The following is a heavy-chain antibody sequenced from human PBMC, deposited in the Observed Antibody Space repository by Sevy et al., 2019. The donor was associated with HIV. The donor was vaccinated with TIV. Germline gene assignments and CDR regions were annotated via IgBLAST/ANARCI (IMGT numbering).Heavy chain of an antibody. D-gene: IGHD2-21*01. CDR3: AIHPANSNEFEY. J-gene: IGHJ4*02. CDR2: IHHTGKT. CDR1: GGSIISSTYY. Sequence: SETLSLTCTVSGGSIISSTYYWDWIRQPPGKGLEWIGNIHHTGKTYYIPSLRSRVTMSVDTSKNQFSLNLNSGTAADTAVYYCAIHPANSNEFEYWGRGTLVTVSS. V-gene: IGHV4-39*01.